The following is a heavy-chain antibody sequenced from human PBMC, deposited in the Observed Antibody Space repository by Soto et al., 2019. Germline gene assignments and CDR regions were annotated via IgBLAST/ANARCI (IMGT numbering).Heavy chain of an antibody. D-gene: IGHD3-10*01. CDR2: INHSGST. CDR1: GGSFSGYY. V-gene: IGHV4-34*01. Sequence: TSETLSLTCAVYGGSFSGYYWSWIRQPPGKGLEWIGEINHSGSTNYNPSLKSRVTISVDTSKNQFSLKLSSATAADTAVYYCANSPGSYPIYPLDYWGQGTLVTVSS. CDR3: ANSPGSYPIYPLDY. J-gene: IGHJ4*02.